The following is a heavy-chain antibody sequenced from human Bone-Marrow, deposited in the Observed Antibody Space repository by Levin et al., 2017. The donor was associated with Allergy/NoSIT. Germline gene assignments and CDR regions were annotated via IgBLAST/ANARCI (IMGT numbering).Heavy chain of an antibody. CDR2: IRSKAYGGTT. V-gene: IGHV3-49*04. CDR3: TRARELRYFDWLFGGV. CDR1: GFTFGDYA. J-gene: IGHJ6*04. Sequence: PGGSLRLSCTASGFTFGDYAMSWVRQAPGKGLEWVGFIRSKAYGGTTEYAASVKGRFTISRDDSKSIAYLQMNSLKTEDTAVYYGTRARELRYFDWLFGGVWGKGTTVTVSS. D-gene: IGHD3-9*01.